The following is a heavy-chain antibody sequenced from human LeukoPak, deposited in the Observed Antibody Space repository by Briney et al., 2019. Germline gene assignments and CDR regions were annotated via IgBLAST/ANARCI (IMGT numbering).Heavy chain of an antibody. CDR1: GFAFSNYW. J-gene: IGHJ4*02. CDR2: IYSGGST. D-gene: IGHD4-17*01. Sequence: PGGSLRLSCAASGFAFSNYWMHWVRQAPGKGLEWVSVIYSGGSTYYADSVKGRFTISRDNSKNTLYLQMNSLRAEDTAVYYCARGLDYGETAHGYWGQGTLVTVSS. CDR3: ARGLDYGETAHGY. V-gene: IGHV3-66*01.